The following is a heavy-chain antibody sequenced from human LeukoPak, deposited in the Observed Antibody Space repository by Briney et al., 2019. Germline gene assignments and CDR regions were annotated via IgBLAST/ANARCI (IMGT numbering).Heavy chain of an antibody. CDR2: ISSSGSTI. J-gene: IGHJ3*02. CDR3: ARQSYNWNRMCAAFDI. V-gene: IGHV3-11*01. Sequence: GGSLRLSCAASGFTFSDYYMSWIRQASGKGLEWVSYISSSGSTIYYADSVKGRFTISRDNAKNSLYLQMNSLRAEDTAVYYCARQSYNWNRMCAAFDIWGQGTMVTVSS. CDR1: GFTFSDYY. D-gene: IGHD1-20*01.